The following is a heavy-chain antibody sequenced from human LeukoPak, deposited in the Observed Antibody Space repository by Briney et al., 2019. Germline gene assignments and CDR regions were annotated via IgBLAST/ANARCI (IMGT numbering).Heavy chain of an antibody. CDR2: IGGHVHST. CDR1: GFTFRNSA. J-gene: IGHJ4*02. CDR3: AKINSRDGYDYDSFDY. V-gene: IGHV3-23*01. D-gene: IGHD5-24*01. Sequence: GGSLRLSCAASGFTFRNSAMSWVRQAPGTGLEWVSSIGGHVHSTYYADSVIGRFTVSRDDSKNTLYLQMNSLRADDTAIYYCAKINSRDGYDYDSFDYWGQGTLVTVSS.